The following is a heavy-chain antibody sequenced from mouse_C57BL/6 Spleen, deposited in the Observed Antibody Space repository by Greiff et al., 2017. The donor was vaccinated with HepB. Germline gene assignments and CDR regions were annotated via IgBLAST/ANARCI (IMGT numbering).Heavy chain of an antibody. D-gene: IGHD2-2*01. CDR3: ARGDGYDSYWYFDV. Sequence: EVKLQQSGPELVKPGASVKISCKASGYTFTDYYMNWVKQSHGKSLEWIGDINPNNGGTSYNQKFKGKATLTVDKSSSTAYMELRSLTSEDSAVYYCARGDGYDSYWYFDVWGTGTTVTVSS. CDR1: GYTFTDYY. J-gene: IGHJ1*03. CDR2: INPNNGGT. V-gene: IGHV1-26*01.